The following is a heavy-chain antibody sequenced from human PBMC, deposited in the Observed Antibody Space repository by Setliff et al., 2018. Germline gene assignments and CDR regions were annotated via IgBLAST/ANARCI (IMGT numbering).Heavy chain of an antibody. Sequence: GGSLRLSCAASGFTFSSYAMHWVRQAPGKGLEWVAVVSYDGSETYYADSVRGRFTISRDNARFTLFLQMNSLTAEDTAVYYCAKDTHYYSNTGYYCFDYWGQGALVTVSS. CDR1: GFTFSSYA. CDR3: AKDTHYYSNTGYYCFDY. CDR2: VSYDGSET. D-gene: IGHD3-9*01. J-gene: IGHJ4*02. V-gene: IGHV3-30*07.